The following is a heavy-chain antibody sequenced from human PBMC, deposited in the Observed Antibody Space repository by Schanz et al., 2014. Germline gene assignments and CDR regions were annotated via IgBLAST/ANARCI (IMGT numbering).Heavy chain of an antibody. CDR1: GFTVSNNY. V-gene: IGHV3-11*01. CDR3: ARENLNWEAFDI. Sequence: QVQLLESGGGVVQPGGSLRLSCAASGFTVSNNYMNWIRQAPGKGLEWLSYISRDGTTSYYADSVKGRFTISRDNAKNSLYLEMTSLRGEDTAVYYCARENLNWEAFDIWGQGTVVTVSS. D-gene: IGHD7-27*01. CDR2: ISRDGTTS. J-gene: IGHJ3*02.